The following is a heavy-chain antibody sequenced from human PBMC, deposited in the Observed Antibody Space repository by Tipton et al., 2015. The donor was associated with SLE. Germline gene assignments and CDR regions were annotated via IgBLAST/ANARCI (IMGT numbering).Heavy chain of an antibody. V-gene: IGHV4-4*02. Sequence: GSLRLSCAVSGGSISSSNWWSWVRQPPGKGLEWIGEIYHSGSTNYNPSLKSRVTISVDKSKNHFSLKLNLVTAADTAVYYCARSGPYWNYGHYFDYWGQGTLVTVSS. J-gene: IGHJ4*02. D-gene: IGHD1-7*01. CDR2: IYHSGST. CDR1: GGSISSSNW. CDR3: ARSGPYWNYGHYFDY.